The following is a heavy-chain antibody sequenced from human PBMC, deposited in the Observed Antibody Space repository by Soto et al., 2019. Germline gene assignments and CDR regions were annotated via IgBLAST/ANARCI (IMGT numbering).Heavy chain of an antibody. Sequence: SETLSLTCTVSGGSISSGGYYWSWIRQHPGKGLEWIGYIYYSGSTYYNPSLKSRVTISVDTSKNQFSLKLSSVTAADTAVYYCARAPPIGQLAEYGMDVWGQGTTVTVSS. CDR2: IYYSGST. CDR3: ARAPPIGQLAEYGMDV. D-gene: IGHD6-6*01. J-gene: IGHJ6*02. CDR1: GGSISSGGYY. V-gene: IGHV4-31*03.